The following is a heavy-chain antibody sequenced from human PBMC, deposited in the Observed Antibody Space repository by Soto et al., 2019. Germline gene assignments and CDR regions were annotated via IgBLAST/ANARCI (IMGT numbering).Heavy chain of an antibody. CDR3: ARRNTVITRYFQYYGMDV. CDR1: GFTFGDYG. CDR2: IARNGGST. V-gene: IGHV3-20*04. J-gene: IGHJ6*02. Sequence: EVQLVESGGGVVLPGGSLRLSCAASGFTFGDYGMSWVRQGPGKGLEWVSGIARNGGSTIYADSVKGRFTMSRDNAKNSPYLQMNSLRAEDTSLYYCARRNTVITRYFQYYGMDVWGQGTTVIVSS. D-gene: IGHD3-10*01.